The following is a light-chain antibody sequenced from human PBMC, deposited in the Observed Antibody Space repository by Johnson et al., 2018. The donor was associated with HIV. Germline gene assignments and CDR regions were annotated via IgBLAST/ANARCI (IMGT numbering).Light chain of an antibody. J-gene: IGLJ1*01. CDR1: KLGDKY. V-gene: IGLV3-1*01. Sequence: VLTQPPSVSVSPGQTASITCSGDKLGDKYACWYQQKPGQTPVLVIYQDSKRPSGIPERFSGSNSGNTATLTISGTQAMDEADYYCGTWGGVFRTGTKVTVL. CDR2: QDS. CDR3: GTWGGV.